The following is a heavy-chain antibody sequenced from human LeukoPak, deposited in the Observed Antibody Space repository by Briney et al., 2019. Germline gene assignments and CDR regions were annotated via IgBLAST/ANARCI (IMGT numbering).Heavy chain of an antibody. V-gene: IGHV3-7*01. CDR2: VKQDGTEK. D-gene: IGHD6-13*01. CDR1: GFTFRDYW. Sequence: GGSLRLSCVASGFTFRDYWMTWVRQAPGKGLEWVANVKQDGTEKFYVDSVKGRFTISRDNGKNSLYLQMNSLRVEDTAIYYCARAGGTSWADYWGQGTLDTVSS. CDR3: ARAGGTSWADY. J-gene: IGHJ4*02.